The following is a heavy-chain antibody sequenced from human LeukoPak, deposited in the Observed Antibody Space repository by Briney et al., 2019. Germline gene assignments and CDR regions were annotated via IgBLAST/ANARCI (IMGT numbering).Heavy chain of an antibody. CDR1: GFTFSSFS. CDR2: IGSSSSYI. Sequence: GGSLRLSCAASGFTFSSFSMNWVRQAPGKGLEWVSSIGSSSSYIYYADSVRGRFTISRDNAKNSLYLQMNSLRAEDTAVHYCARDSPGETPTYFDYWGQGTLVTVSS. V-gene: IGHV3-21*01. D-gene: IGHD7-27*01. J-gene: IGHJ4*02. CDR3: ARDSPGETPTYFDY.